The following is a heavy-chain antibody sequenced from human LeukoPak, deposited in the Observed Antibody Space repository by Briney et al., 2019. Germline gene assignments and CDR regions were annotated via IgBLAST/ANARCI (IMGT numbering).Heavy chain of an antibody. Sequence: KPGGSLRLSCAASGFTFSSYSMNWVRQAPGKGLEWVSSIRSSSSNIYYADSVKGRFTISRDNAKNSLYLQMNSLRAEDTAVYYCARHYDSSGYHHFDYWGQGTLVTVSS. V-gene: IGHV3-21*01. D-gene: IGHD3-22*01. CDR2: IRSSSSNI. CDR1: GFTFSSYS. J-gene: IGHJ4*02. CDR3: ARHYDSSGYHHFDY.